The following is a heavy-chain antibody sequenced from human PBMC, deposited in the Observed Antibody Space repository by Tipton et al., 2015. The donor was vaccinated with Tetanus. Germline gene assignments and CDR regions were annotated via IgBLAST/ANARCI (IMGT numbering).Heavy chain of an antibody. V-gene: IGHV5-51*01. D-gene: IGHD3-10*01. CDR1: GFTVSSNY. CDR3: ARPTMVRGAINRGAFDI. Sequence: QLVQSGGGLIQPGGSLRLSCAASGFTVSSNYMSWVRQAPGKGLEWMGIIYPGDSDTRYSPSFQGQVTISADKSISTAYLQWSSLKASDTAMYYCARPTMVRGAINRGAFDIWGQGTMVTVSS. J-gene: IGHJ3*02. CDR2: IYPGDSDT.